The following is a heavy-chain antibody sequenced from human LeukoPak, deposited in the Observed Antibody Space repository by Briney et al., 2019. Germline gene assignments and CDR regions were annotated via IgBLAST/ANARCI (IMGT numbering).Heavy chain of an antibody. V-gene: IGHV3-23*01. CDR1: GFTFSSYA. CDR2: ISGSGGST. Sequence: GGSLRLSCAASGFTFSSYAMSWVRQAPGKGLEWVSAISGSGGSTYYADSVKGRFTISRDNTKNSVYLQMNSLRLEDTALYYCATSYGSGSYSDQWGQGTLVTVSS. D-gene: IGHD3-10*01. J-gene: IGHJ4*02. CDR3: ATSYGSGSYSDQ.